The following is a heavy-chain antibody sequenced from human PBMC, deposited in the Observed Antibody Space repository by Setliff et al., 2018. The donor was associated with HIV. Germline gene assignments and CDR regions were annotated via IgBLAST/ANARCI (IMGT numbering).Heavy chain of an antibody. J-gene: IGHJ3*02. Sequence: PSETLSLTCTVSGGSISSGSYYWSWIRQPAGKGLEWIGRIYTSGSTNYNPSLKSRVAISVDTSKNQFSLKLSSVTAADTAVYYCARGYAFDMWGQGTMVTVSS. CDR3: ARGYAFDM. CDR2: IYTSGST. CDR1: GGSISSGSYY. V-gene: IGHV4-61*02.